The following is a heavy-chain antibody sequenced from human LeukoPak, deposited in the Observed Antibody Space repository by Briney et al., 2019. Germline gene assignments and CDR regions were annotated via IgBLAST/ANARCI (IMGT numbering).Heavy chain of an antibody. J-gene: IGHJ4*02. CDR3: ARSMVRGALYYFDY. D-gene: IGHD3-10*01. V-gene: IGHV3-30*02. Sequence: GGSLRLSCAASGFPFSSYGMHWVRQAPGKGLEWVAFIPYDGSDKFYADSVKGRFTISRDNSKNTLYLQMNSLRAEDTAVYYCARSMVRGALYYFDYWGQGTLVTVSS. CDR2: IPYDGSDK. CDR1: GFPFSSYG.